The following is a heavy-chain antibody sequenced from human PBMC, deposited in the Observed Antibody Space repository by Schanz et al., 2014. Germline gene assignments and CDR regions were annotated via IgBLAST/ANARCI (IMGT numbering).Heavy chain of an antibody. CDR2: ISGSGGST. CDR1: GFTFSSYA. Sequence: EVHLLESGGGLVEPGGSLRLSCAASGFTFSSYAMSWVRQAPGKGLEWVSAISGSGGSTYYADSVKGRFTMSRDNAKNSVFLQMNSLRAEDTAVYYCVRDSFFAFDYWGQGTLVTVSS. J-gene: IGHJ4*02. CDR3: VRDSFFAFDY. D-gene: IGHD3-3*01. V-gene: IGHV3-23*01.